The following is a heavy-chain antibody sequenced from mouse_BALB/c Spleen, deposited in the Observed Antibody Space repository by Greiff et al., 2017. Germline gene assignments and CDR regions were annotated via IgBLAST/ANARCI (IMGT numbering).Heavy chain of an antibody. V-gene: IGHV14-1*02. J-gene: IGHJ3*01. Sequence: EVQLQQSGAELVRPGALVKLSCKASGFNIKDYYMHWVKQRPEQGLEWIGWIDPENGNTIYDPKFQGKASITADTSSNTAYLQLSSLTSEDTAVYYCARRGSYVGWFAYWGQGTLVTVSA. D-gene: IGHD1-1*02. CDR3: ARRGSYVGWFAY. CDR2: IDPENGNT. CDR1: GFNIKDYY.